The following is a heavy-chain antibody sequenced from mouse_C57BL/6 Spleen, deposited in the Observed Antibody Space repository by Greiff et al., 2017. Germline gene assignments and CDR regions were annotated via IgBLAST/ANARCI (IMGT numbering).Heavy chain of an antibody. Sequence: EVQLVESGPELVKPGASVKIPCKASGYTFTDYNMDWVKQSHGKSLEWIGDINPNNGGTIYNQKFKGKATLTVDKSSSTAYMELRSLTSEDTAVYYCARGDGYYGSRAMDYWGQGTSVTVSS. CDR2: INPNNGGT. CDR1: GYTFTDYN. D-gene: IGHD1-1*01. V-gene: IGHV1-18*01. J-gene: IGHJ4*01. CDR3: ARGDGYYGSRAMDY.